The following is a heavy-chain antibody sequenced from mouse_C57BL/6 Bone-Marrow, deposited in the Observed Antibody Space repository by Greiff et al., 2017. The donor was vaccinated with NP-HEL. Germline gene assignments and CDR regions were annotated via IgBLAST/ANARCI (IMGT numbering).Heavy chain of an antibody. D-gene: IGHD1-1*01. CDR3: AGGTPVVVPYRFDY. J-gene: IGHJ2*01. CDR1: GYTFTSYW. CDR2: IDPSDSET. V-gene: IGHV1-52*01. Sequence: QVQLKESGTVLVRPGSSVKLSCKASGYTFTSYWMHWVKQRPIRGLEWIGNIDPSDSETNYNQKFKGKATLTVDKSSSTAYMQLSSLTSEDSAVYYCAGGTPVVVPYRFDYWGQGTPLTVSA.